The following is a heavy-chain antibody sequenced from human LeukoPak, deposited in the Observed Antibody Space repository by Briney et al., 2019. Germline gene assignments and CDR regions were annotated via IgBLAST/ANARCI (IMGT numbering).Heavy chain of an antibody. J-gene: IGHJ4*02. V-gene: IGHV3-9*01. CDR2: ISWNSGII. CDR1: GFTFDDYA. CDR3: AKMVRGVIFDY. D-gene: IGHD3-10*01. Sequence: GGSLRLSCAASGFTFDDYAMHWVRQAPGKGLEWVSGISWNSGIIDYADSVKGRFTISRDNAKNSLYLQMNSLRAEDTAFYYCAKMVRGVIFDYWGQGTLSPSPQ.